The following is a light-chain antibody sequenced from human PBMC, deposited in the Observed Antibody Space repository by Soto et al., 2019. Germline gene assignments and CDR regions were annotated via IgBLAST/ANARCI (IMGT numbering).Light chain of an antibody. CDR3: QPYNSWPPIT. J-gene: IGKJ5*01. V-gene: IGKV3-15*01. CDR2: YAS. CDR1: QSVSNN. Sequence: EVMMTQSPATLSVSPGDTATLSCRASQSVSNNLAWYQQKHGQAPRLLSYYASTRATDVPARFSGSGSGTELTINFSSLQYEDCALYYCQPYNSWPPITFCQGTRLEIK.